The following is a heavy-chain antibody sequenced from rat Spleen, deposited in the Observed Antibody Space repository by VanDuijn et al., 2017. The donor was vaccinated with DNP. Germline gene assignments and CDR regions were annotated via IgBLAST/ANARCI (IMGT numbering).Heavy chain of an antibody. J-gene: IGHJ2*01. CDR2: INTGSGGT. CDR3: ASSILRGY. D-gene: IGHD1-6*01. V-gene: IGHV1-43*01. Sequence: QIQLQQSGAELAKPDSSVKISCKASGYTFTSYYFGWLKQTAGQGLDYIGYINTGSGGTNYNEKFWGKATLTVDTSSSTAFMQLSSLTPDDSAVYYCASSILRGYWGQGVTVTVSS. CDR1: GYTFTSYY.